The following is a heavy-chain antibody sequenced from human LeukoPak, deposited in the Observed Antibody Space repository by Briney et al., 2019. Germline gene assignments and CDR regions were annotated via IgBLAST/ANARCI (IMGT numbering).Heavy chain of an antibody. Sequence: SETLSLTCTVSGGSISSTSYSWGWIRQPPGKGLEWIGYIYYSGSTNYNPSLKSRVTISVDTSKNQFSLKLSSVTAADTAVYYCARLDYGGNSVLFYFDYWGQGTLVTVSS. CDR1: GGSISSTSYS. D-gene: IGHD4-17*01. CDR3: ARLDYGGNSVLFYFDY. CDR2: IYYSGST. J-gene: IGHJ4*02. V-gene: IGHV4-61*05.